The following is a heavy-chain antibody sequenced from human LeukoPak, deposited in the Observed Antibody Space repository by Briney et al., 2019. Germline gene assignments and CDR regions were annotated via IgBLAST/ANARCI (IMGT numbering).Heavy chain of an antibody. J-gene: IGHJ6*01. Sequence: GGSVRLSCAASGCIFSNYNMNWVRQAPGKGLEWVSSISSSSTYIYYADSLKGRFTISRDNAKNSLYLQMNSLRANDTAVYYCARVLLVHDYYYAMDVWGQGTTVTVSS. CDR1: GCIFSNYN. V-gene: IGHV3-21*01. CDR2: ISSSSTYI. CDR3: ARVLLVHDYYYAMDV. D-gene: IGHD3-16*01.